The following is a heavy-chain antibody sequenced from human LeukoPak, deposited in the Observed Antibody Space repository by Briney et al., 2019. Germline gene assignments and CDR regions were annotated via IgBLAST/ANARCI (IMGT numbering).Heavy chain of an antibody. CDR1: GGSISSYY. CDR2: IYTSGST. Sequence: PSETLSLACTVSGGSISSYYWSWIRQPPGKGLEWIGRIYTSGSTNYNPSLKSRVTMSVDTSKNQFSLKLSSVTAADTAVYYCASGLWFGEFDYWGQGTLVTVSS. V-gene: IGHV4-4*07. J-gene: IGHJ4*02. CDR3: ASGLWFGEFDY. D-gene: IGHD3-10*01.